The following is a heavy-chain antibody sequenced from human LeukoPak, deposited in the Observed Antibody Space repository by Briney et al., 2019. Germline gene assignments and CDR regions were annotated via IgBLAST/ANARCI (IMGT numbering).Heavy chain of an antibody. Sequence: PGGSLRLSCAASGFTFSSYAMSWVRQAPGKGLEWVSAISGSGDSTYYADSVKGRFTISRDNSKNTLYLQMNSLRAEDTAVYYCAKGDYYDSSGYYTFDYWGQGTLVTVSS. CDR3: AKGDYYDSSGYYTFDY. V-gene: IGHV3-23*01. D-gene: IGHD3-22*01. J-gene: IGHJ4*02. CDR2: ISGSGDST. CDR1: GFTFSSYA.